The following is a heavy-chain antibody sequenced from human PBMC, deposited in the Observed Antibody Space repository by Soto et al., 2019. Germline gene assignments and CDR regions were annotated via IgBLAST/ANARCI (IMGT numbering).Heavy chain of an antibody. J-gene: IGHJ4*02. CDR2: MSYRGST. V-gene: IGHV4-30-4*01. CDR3: ARAGYDWNYAIDY. Sequence: SETLSLTCTVSGGSIRGDDYYWNWIRQPPGKGLEWIGYMSYRGSTDYKPSLRSRIGISLDTSKNQFTLKLSSVTAADTAVYYCARAGYDWNYAIDYWGQGTLVTVSS. CDR1: GGSIRGDDYY. D-gene: IGHD1-7*01.